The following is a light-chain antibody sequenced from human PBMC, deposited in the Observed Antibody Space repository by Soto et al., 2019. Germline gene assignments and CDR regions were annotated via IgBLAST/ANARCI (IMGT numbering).Light chain of an antibody. CDR1: QSLLYSSNSKNY. Sequence: DIVMTQSPDSLAVSLGERATVNCKSSQSLLYSSNSKNYLAWYQQKPGQPPKMLIYWASSRESGVPDRFSGSGSGTDFTLTISSLQAEDVAVYYCQQYYSSPLTFGGGTKVDIK. CDR2: WAS. CDR3: QQYYSSPLT. V-gene: IGKV4-1*01. J-gene: IGKJ4*01.